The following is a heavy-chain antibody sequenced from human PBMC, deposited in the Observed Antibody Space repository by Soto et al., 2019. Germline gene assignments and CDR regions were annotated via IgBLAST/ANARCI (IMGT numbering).Heavy chain of an antibody. V-gene: IGHV4-59*01. CDR2: IYNSGST. J-gene: IGHJ4*02. D-gene: IGHD1-26*01. Sequence: QVQLQESGPGLVKPSETLSLTCTVSGGSISSFYWSWIRQPPGKGLEWIGYIYNSGSTNYNPSLKSRVIISIDTSKNQFSLKLSSVTAADTAVYYCARGGRSYQPEIVDYWGQGALVTVSS. CDR3: ARGGRSYQPEIVDY. CDR1: GGSISSFY.